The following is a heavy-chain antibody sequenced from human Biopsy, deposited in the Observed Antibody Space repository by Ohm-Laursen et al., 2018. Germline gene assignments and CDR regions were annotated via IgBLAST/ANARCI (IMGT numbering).Heavy chain of an antibody. J-gene: IGHJ5*02. CDR3: ARETRIAAVAYFDP. CDR1: GGSIGSFF. CDR2: IYYSGST. D-gene: IGHD6-13*01. Sequence: SETLSLTCTVSGGSIGSFFWSWIRQPPGKGLEWIGYIYYSGSTNYNPSLRSRVTISVDRSKNQFSLELSSVTAADTAVYYCARETRIAAVAYFDPWGQGTLVTVSS. V-gene: IGHV4-59*12.